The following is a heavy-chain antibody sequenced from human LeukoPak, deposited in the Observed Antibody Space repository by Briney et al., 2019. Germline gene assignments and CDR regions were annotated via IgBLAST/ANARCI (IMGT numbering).Heavy chain of an antibody. Sequence: PSETLSLTCAVYGGSFSGYYWSWIRQPPGKGLEWIGEINHSGSTNYNPSLKSRVTISVDTSKNQFSLKLTSVTAADTAVYYCTRGPDGATLGYWGQGTLVTVSS. CDR2: INHSGST. D-gene: IGHD1-26*01. CDR3: TRGPDGATLGY. J-gene: IGHJ4*02. CDR1: GGSFSGYY. V-gene: IGHV4-34*01.